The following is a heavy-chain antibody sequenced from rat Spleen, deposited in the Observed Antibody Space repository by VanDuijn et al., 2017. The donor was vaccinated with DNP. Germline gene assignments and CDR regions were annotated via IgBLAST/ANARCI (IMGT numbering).Heavy chain of an antibody. D-gene: IGHD4-3*01. CDR1: GFSFTNYH. Sequence: QVQLKESGPGLVQPSQTLSLTCTVSGFSFTNYHVHWVRQPPGKGLEWMGVMWSDGDTSYNSALTSRLSINRDTAKSQVFLKMNSLQTEETATYFCARDPYNSGFDYWGQGVMVTVSS. J-gene: IGHJ2*01. CDR3: ARDPYNSGFDY. V-gene: IGHV2-32*01. CDR2: MWSDGDT.